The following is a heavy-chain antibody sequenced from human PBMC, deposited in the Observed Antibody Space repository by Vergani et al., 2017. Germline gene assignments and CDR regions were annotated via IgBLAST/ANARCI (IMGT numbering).Heavy chain of an antibody. Sequence: QVQLVESGGGVVQPGRSLRLSCAASGFTFSSYGMHWVRQAPGKGLEWVAVIWYDGSNKYYADSVKGRFTISRDNSKHTLYLQMNSLRAEDTAVYYCASYYDYGDYFDYGGQGTLVTVSS. CDR3: ASYYDYGDYFDY. CDR2: IWYDGSNK. V-gene: IGHV3-33*01. J-gene: IGHJ4*02. D-gene: IGHD4-17*01. CDR1: GFTFSSYG.